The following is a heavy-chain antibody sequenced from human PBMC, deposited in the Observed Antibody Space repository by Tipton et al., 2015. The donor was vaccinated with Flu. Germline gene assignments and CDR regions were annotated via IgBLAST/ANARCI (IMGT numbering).Heavy chain of an antibody. CDR2: IKQDESEK. V-gene: IGHV3-7*01. J-gene: IGHJ4*02. Sequence: SLRLSCAASGFTFSNYWMSWVRQAPGKGLEWVANIKQDESEKYHADSVKGRFSISRDNAKSSLYLQMNSLRAEDTAVYYCARLDFIGSWYSSFWGQGTLVTVSS. D-gene: IGHD6-13*01. CDR3: ARLDFIGSWYSSF. CDR1: GFTFSNYW.